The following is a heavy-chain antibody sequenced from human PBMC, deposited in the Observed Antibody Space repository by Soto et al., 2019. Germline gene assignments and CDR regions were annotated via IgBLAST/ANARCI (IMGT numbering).Heavy chain of an antibody. CDR3: AKDRDGAAAGPTKFYGMDV. CDR2: ISGSGDST. J-gene: IGHJ6*02. CDR1: GFTFSSYA. V-gene: IGHV3-23*01. D-gene: IGHD6-13*01. Sequence: GGSLRLSCAASGFTFSSYAMSWVRQAPGKGLEWVSVISGSGDSTYYADSVRGRFTISRDNSKNTLYLQMNSLRAEDTVVYYCAKDRDGAAAGPTKFYGMDVWGQGTTVTVSS.